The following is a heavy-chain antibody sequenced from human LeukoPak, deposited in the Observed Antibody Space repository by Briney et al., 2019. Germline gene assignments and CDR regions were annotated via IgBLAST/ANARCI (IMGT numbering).Heavy chain of an antibody. Sequence: ASVKVSCKASGGTFSSYAISWVRQAPGQGLEWMGRIIPILGIANYAQKFQGRVTITADKSTSTAYMELSSLRSEDTAVYYCARYTLTSSGWAPLDYWGQGTLVTVSS. CDR2: IIPILGIA. CDR1: GGTFSSYA. CDR3: ARYTLTSSGWAPLDY. J-gene: IGHJ4*02. D-gene: IGHD6-19*01. V-gene: IGHV1-69*04.